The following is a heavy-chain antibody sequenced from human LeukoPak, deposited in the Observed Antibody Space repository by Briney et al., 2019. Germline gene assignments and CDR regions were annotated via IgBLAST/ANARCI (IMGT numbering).Heavy chain of an antibody. V-gene: IGHV1-18*01. CDR3: ARPAGYTGYDSVH. Sequence: GASVTLSCTASGYTFTSYGISWVRQAPGRGLEWMGWMSTYSGNTEYSQKIQDRVTMTRDTSTNTAYMELRSLTSDDTAVYYCARPAGYTGYDSVHWGQGTLVTVSS. D-gene: IGHD5-12*01. CDR1: GYTFTSYG. J-gene: IGHJ4*02. CDR2: MSTYSGNT.